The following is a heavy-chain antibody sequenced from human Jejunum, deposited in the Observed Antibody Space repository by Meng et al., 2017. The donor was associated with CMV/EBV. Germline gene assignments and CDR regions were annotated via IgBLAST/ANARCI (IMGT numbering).Heavy chain of an antibody. D-gene: IGHD3-3*01. Sequence: SGVTFSSSWMHWVRQAPGKGLVWVSRIHPDGISTTYAGSVEGRFTISRDNAKNTLFLQMNSLRAEDTAVYYCARDYDFWSGSMDYWGQGTLVTVSS. CDR1: GVTFSSSW. J-gene: IGHJ4*02. CDR2: IHPDGIST. V-gene: IGHV3-74*03. CDR3: ARDYDFWSGSMDY.